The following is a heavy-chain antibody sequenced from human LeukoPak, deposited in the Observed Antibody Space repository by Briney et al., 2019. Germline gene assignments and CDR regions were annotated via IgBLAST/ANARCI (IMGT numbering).Heavy chain of an antibody. J-gene: IGHJ3*02. Sequence: PSETLSLTCAVYGGSFSGFYWSWIRHVPGKGLEWIGEINYTGSTSYNPSLKSRVTISVDTSKNQFSLKLSSVTAADTAVYYCASITRNRRAFDIWGQGTMVTVSS. CDR3: ASITRNRRAFDI. CDR2: INYTGST. CDR1: GGSFSGFY. V-gene: IGHV4-34*01. D-gene: IGHD1-14*01.